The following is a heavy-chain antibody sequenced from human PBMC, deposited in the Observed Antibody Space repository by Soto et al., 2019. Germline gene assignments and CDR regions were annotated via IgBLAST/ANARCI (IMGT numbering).Heavy chain of an antibody. D-gene: IGHD1-26*01. CDR1: GFTYDDYD. CDR2: ISWNSGRT. Sequence: EVQLVESGGGLVQPGRSLRLSCAASGFTYDDYDMHWVRQAPGKGLEWVSAISWNSGRTAYADSVKGRFTISRDNAKNSLYLQMNSLRAEDTALYHCAKGRGGRYGGDSFDYWGQGNLVTVSS. CDR3: AKGRGGRYGGDSFDY. V-gene: IGHV3-9*01. J-gene: IGHJ4*02.